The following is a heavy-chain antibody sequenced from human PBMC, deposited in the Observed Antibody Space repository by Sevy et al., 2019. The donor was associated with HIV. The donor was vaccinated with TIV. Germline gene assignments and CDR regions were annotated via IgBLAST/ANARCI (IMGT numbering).Heavy chain of an antibody. V-gene: IGHV4-39*01. CDR3: ARHILSSRYNPNYYYGMDV. CDR2: IYYSGTS. J-gene: IGHJ6*02. CDR1: GGSISSSTYY. D-gene: IGHD6-13*01. Sequence: SETLSLTCTVSGGSISSSTYYWGWIRQHPGKGLEWIGNIYYSGTSYYSPSLKSRVTISVDTSKNQFSLKLSSVTAADTAVYYCARHILSSRYNPNYYYGMDVWGQGTTVTVSS.